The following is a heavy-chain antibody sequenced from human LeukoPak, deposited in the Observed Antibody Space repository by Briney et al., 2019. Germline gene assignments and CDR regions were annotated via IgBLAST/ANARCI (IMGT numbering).Heavy chain of an antibody. V-gene: IGHV1-46*01. D-gene: IGHD6-13*01. Sequence: ASVKVPCKASGYTFTSYHMHWMRQAPGQGLEIMGIINPSGGSTTYAQKFQGRVTMTRDTSTSTVYMELSSLRSEDTAVYYCAKLAAAGTAHYYFDYWGQGTLVTVSS. CDR2: INPSGGST. J-gene: IGHJ4*02. CDR1: GYTFTSYH. CDR3: AKLAAAGTAHYYFDY.